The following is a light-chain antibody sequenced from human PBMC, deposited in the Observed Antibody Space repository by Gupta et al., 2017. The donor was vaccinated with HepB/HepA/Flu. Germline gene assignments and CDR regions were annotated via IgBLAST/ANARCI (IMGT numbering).Light chain of an antibody. Sequence: EIVMTPSPATQSVSPGERGTLSRRASQSVSSNLAWYQQKPGHPPRLLIYGASTRATGIPARFSGSGSGTEFTLTISSLQSEDFAVYYCQHYSNWPPYTFGRGTKLEIK. CDR3: QHYSNWPPYT. V-gene: IGKV3-15*01. CDR2: GAS. CDR1: QSVSSN. J-gene: IGKJ2*01.